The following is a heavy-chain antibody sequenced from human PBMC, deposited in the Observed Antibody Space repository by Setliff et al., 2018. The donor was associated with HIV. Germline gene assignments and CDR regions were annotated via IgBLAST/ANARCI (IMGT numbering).Heavy chain of an antibody. V-gene: IGHV4-34*01. CDR2: INHSGST. CDR1: GGSFSGYY. CDR3: ARGGDHQGDWGAFDI. Sequence: SETLSLTCAVYGGSFSGYYWSWIRQPPGKGLEWIGEINHSGSTNYNPSLKSRVTISVDTSKNQFSLKLSSVTAADTAVYYCARGGDHQGDWGAFDIWGQGTMVTVSS. J-gene: IGHJ3*02. D-gene: IGHD3-10*01.